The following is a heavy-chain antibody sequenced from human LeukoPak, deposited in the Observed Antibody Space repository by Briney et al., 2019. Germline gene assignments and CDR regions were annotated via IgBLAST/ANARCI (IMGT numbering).Heavy chain of an antibody. CDR2: IYHSGST. V-gene: IGHV4-38-2*02. J-gene: IGHJ4*02. CDR1: GYSISSGYY. CDR3: ARSISGYYFSSFDY. D-gene: IGHD3-22*01. Sequence: SETLSLTCTVSGYSISSGYYWGWIRQPPGKGLEWIGSIYHSGSTNYNPSLKSRVTISVDTSKNQFSLKLSSVTAADTAVYYCARSISGYYFSSFDYWGQGTLVTVSS.